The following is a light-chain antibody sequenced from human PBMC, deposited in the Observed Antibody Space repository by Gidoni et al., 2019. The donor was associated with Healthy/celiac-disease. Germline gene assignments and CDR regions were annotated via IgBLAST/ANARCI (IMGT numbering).Light chain of an antibody. V-gene: IGKV1D-13*01. Sequence: AIKLTQSPSSLSATVGARVTITCRASQGIISALAWYQQKPGKAPKLLIYDASSLESGVPSRFGGSGSGTDVTLTISSLQPEDFATYYCQQFNNYPQTFAGXTKVGIK. J-gene: IGKJ4*01. CDR1: QGIISA. CDR2: DAS. CDR3: QQFNNYPQT.